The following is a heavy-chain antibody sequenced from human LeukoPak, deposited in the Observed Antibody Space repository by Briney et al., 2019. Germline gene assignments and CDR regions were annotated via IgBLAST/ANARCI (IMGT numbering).Heavy chain of an antibody. CDR1: GFNFASRW. Sequence: AGGSLRLSCAASGFNFASRWMHWVRHVPGKGLVWVSRISSDGSDTTYADSVKGRFTISRDNVKKIVYLQMRSLRVEDTAVYYCARHFDGKGSFDFWGQGTLVTVSS. CDR3: ARHFDGKGSFDF. V-gene: IGHV3-74*01. D-gene: IGHD4-23*01. CDR2: ISSDGSDT. J-gene: IGHJ5*01.